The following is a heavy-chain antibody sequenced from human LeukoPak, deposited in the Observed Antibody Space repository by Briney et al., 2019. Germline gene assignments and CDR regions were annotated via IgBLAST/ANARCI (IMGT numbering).Heavy chain of an antibody. CDR1: EFTFSSYS. CDR3: ARVSLPSSGYSSGWYPYYFDY. Sequence: GGSLRLSCEASEFTFSSYSITWVRQAPGKGLEWVSYISSSSSTIYYADSVKGRFTISRDNAKNSLYLQMNSLRAEDTAVYYCARVSLPSSGYSSGWYPYYFDYWGQGTLVTVSS. D-gene: IGHD6-19*01. CDR2: ISSSSSTI. J-gene: IGHJ4*02. V-gene: IGHV3-48*04.